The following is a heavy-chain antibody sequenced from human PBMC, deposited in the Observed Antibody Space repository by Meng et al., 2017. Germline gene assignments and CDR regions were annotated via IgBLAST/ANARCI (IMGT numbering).Heavy chain of an antibody. V-gene: IGHV4-61*01. J-gene: IGHJ4*02. CDR2: IDYGGST. D-gene: IGHD3-16*01. CDR1: GDSVTVGSHY. CDR3: ARTRGDYYFDY. Sequence: QGAGPGRVRPAETLSLTCTVSGDSVTVGSHYWSWIRQPTGKGLEWIGYIDYGGSTSYNPSLRSRVTISVDTSNNQFSLKLSSVTAADTAVFYCARTRGDYYFDYWGQGTLVTVSS.